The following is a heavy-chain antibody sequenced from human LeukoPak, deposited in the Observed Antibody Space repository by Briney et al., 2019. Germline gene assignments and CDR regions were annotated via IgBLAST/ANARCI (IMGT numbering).Heavy chain of an antibody. CDR2: ISSSSNYI. CDR1: GFTFSDYY. J-gene: IGHJ6*02. Sequence: GGSLRLSCAASGFTFSDYYMSWIRQAPGKGLEWVSSISSSSNYIYYADSVKGRFTISRDNAKNSLYLQMNSLRAEDTAVYYCARAFPYYYYGMDVWGQGTTVTVSS. V-gene: IGHV3-11*06. CDR3: ARAFPYYYYGMDV.